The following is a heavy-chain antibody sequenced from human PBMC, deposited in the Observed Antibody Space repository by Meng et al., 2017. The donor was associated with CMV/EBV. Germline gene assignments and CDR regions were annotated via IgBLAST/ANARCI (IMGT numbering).Heavy chain of an antibody. J-gene: IGHJ4*02. V-gene: IGHV4-30-4*08. CDR1: GGSISSGDYY. CDR2: IYYSGST. CDR3: ARDNRRGGVDY. Sequence: QGQLQESAPGLGKPSQTLSLTCTVSGGSISSGDYYWSWIRQPPGKGLEWIGYIYYSGSTYYNPSLKSRVTISVDTSKNQFSLKLSSVTAADTAVYYCARDNRRGGVDYWGQGTLVTVSS. D-gene: IGHD3-3*01.